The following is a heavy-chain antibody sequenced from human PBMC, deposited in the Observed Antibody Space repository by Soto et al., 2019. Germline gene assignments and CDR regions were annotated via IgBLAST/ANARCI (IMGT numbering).Heavy chain of an antibody. CDR2: IYYSGST. CDR3: ARGGYSYGLGYYYYYYGMDV. J-gene: IGHJ6*02. D-gene: IGHD5-18*01. CDR1: GGSISSYY. Sequence: SETLSLTCTVSGGSISSYYWSWIRRPPGKGLEWIGYIYYSGSTNYNPSLKSRVTISVDTSKNQFSLKLSSVTAADTAVYYCARGGYSYGLGYYYYYYGMDVWGQGTTVTVSS. V-gene: IGHV4-59*01.